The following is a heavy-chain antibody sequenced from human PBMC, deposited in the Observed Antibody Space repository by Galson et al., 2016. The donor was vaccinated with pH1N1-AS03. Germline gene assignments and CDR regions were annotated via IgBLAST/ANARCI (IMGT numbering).Heavy chain of an antibody. CDR1: GFSFSTYS. CDR3: VRDEGNCGGGSCSSDNWFDL. D-gene: IGHD2-15*01. V-gene: IGHV3-21*06. Sequence: SLRLPCAASGFSFSTYSMNWVRQAPGKGLEWVSSIAGSGTYIYYADAVKGRFTISRDNAKNSLYLKMSSLRAVDTAVYYCVRDEGNCGGGSCSSDNWFDLWGQGALVTVSS. CDR2: IAGSGTYI. J-gene: IGHJ5*02.